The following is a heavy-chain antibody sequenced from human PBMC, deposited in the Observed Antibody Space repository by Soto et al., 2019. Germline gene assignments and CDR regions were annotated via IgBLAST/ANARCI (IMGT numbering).Heavy chain of an antibody. CDR2: IYPGDSDT. V-gene: IGHV5-51*01. Sequence: GESLKISCKGSGYSFTSYWIGWVRQMPGKGLEWMGIIYPGDSDTRYSPSFQGQVTISADKSISTAYLQWSSLKASDTAMYYCARWPDAYSGYAGGPDYWGQGTLVTVSS. D-gene: IGHD5-12*01. CDR1: GYSFTSYW. J-gene: IGHJ4*02. CDR3: ARWPDAYSGYAGGPDY.